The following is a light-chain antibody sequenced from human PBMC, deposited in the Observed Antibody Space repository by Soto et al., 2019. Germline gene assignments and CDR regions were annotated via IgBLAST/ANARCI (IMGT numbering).Light chain of an antibody. CDR3: QHYGTSPWT. Sequence: EIVLTQFPGTLSLSPGERGTLSCRASQSVSSSYLAWYQQKPGQAPRLLIYGASSRATGIPDRFSGSGSGTDFTLTISRLEPEDFAVYYCQHYGTSPWTFGQGTKVEIK. CDR1: QSVSSSY. CDR2: GAS. V-gene: IGKV3-20*01. J-gene: IGKJ1*01.